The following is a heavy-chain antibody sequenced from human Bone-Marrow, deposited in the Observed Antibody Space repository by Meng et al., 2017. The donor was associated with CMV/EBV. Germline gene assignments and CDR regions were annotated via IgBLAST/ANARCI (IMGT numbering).Heavy chain of an antibody. CDR2: IYYSGST. J-gene: IGHJ3*02. CDR3: ARDGCSSTGCYGAFDI. CDR1: GGSISSYY. V-gene: IGHV4-39*07. Sequence: GSLRLSCTVSGGSISSYYWGWIRQPPGKGLEWIGSIYYSGSTYYNPSLKSRVTISVDTSKNQFSLKLSSVTAADTAVYYCARDGCSSTGCYGAFDIWGQGTMVTVSS. D-gene: IGHD2-2*01.